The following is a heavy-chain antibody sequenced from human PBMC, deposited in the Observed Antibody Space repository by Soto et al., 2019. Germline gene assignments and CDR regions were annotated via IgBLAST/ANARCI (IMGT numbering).Heavy chain of an antibody. D-gene: IGHD3-9*01. Sequence: QVQLVQSGAEVKKPGASVKVSCKASGYTFTSYDINWVRQATGQGLEWMGWMNPNSGNTGYAQKFQGRVTMTRNTSISTAYMELSSLRSEDTAVYYCASGRNFDCNRYYWFDPWGQGTLVTVSS. J-gene: IGHJ5*02. CDR2: MNPNSGNT. CDR1: GYTFTSYD. V-gene: IGHV1-8*01. CDR3: ASGRNFDCNRYYWFDP.